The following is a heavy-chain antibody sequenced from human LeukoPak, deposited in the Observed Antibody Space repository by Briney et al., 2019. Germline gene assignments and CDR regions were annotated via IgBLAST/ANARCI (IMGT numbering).Heavy chain of an antibody. CDR1: GFTFSSYW. Sequence: GGSLRLSCAASGFTFSSYWMHWVRQAPGKGLVWVSRINSDGSSTSYADSVKGRFTISRDNAKNTLYLQMNSLGAEDTAVYYCARDLERKWELLSALVPYYYYYGMDVWGQGTTVTVSS. V-gene: IGHV3-74*01. CDR2: INSDGSST. CDR3: ARDLERKWELLSALVPYYYYYGMDV. D-gene: IGHD1-26*01. J-gene: IGHJ6*02.